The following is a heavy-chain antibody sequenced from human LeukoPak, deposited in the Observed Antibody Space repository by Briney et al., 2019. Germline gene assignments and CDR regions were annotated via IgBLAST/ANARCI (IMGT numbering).Heavy chain of an antibody. CDR3: ARDTYRLLDY. CDR2: AFYRSRWYN. D-gene: IGHD2-21*01. V-gene: IGHV6-1*01. Sequence: SQTLSLTCAVSGDSAFSNSAAWNWIRQSPSRGLEWLGRAFYRSRWYNDYAVSVKSRITINPDTSKNQLSLQLNSVTPEDTAVYYCARDTYRLLDYWGQGTLVTVSS. J-gene: IGHJ4*02. CDR1: GDSAFSNSAA.